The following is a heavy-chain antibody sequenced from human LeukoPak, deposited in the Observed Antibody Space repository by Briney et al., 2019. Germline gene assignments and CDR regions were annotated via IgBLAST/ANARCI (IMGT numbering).Heavy chain of an antibody. J-gene: IGHJ5*02. Sequence: PSGTLSLTCAVSGGSISSGNWWTWVRQPPGKGLEWIGEIYHRGNTNYNPSLKSRLTISVDNSKNQFSLKLTSVTAADTAVYYCARGPRGFGEFSSLASWGQGTLVTVSS. CDR1: GGSISSGNW. V-gene: IGHV4-4*02. CDR3: ARGPRGFGEFSSLAS. CDR2: IYHRGNT. D-gene: IGHD3-10*01.